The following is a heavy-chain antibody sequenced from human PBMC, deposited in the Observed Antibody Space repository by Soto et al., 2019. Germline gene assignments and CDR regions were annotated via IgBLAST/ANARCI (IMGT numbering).Heavy chain of an antibody. J-gene: IGHJ6*02. CDR1: GGTFSSYA. CDR3: ARGITGTVTYYYGLDV. D-gene: IGHD1-20*01. V-gene: IGHV1-69*12. CDR2: IIPIFGTA. Sequence: QVQLVQSGAEVKKPGSSMKVSCKASGGTFSSYAISWVRQAPGQGLEWMGGIIPIFGTADYAQKFHGRVKVTADESTSTAYMELRSLRSEDTAVYYCARGITGTVTYYYGLDVWGQGTTVTVSS.